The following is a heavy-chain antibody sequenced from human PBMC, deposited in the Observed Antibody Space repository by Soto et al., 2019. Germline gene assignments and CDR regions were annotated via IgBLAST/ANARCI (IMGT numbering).Heavy chain of an antibody. CDR2: ISGSGSNT. V-gene: IGHV3-23*01. D-gene: IGHD6-13*01. Sequence: EVHVLESGGGLVQPGGSLRLSCAASGFTFNTYALSWVRQAPGKGLEWVSGISGSGSNTFYGHAVKGRFTISRDNSKDTLYLQMNSLRVEDTALYYCAKGSALAATGGWDWFDSWGQGTLVTVSS. CDR3: AKGSALAATGGWDWFDS. CDR1: GFTFNTYA. J-gene: IGHJ5*01.